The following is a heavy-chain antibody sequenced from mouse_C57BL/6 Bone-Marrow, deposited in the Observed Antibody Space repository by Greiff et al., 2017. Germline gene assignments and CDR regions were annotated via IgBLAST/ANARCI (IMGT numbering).Heavy chain of an antibody. Sequence: VKVVESGPGLVAPSQSLSITCTVSGFSLTSYAISWVRQPPGKGLEWLGVIWTGGGTNYNSALKSRLSISKDNSKSQVFLKMNSLQTDDTARYYCARDYYGSLYWYFDVWGTGTTVTVSS. CDR3: ARDYYGSLYWYFDV. D-gene: IGHD1-1*01. CDR1: GFSLTSYA. V-gene: IGHV2-9-1*01. J-gene: IGHJ1*03. CDR2: IWTGGGT.